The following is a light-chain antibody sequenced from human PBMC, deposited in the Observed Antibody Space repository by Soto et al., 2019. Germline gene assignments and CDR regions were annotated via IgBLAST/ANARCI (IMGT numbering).Light chain of an antibody. CDR1: QSLRSN. CDR2: AAS. CDR3: QQYNNWWT. J-gene: IGKJ1*01. V-gene: IGKV3-15*01. Sequence: IVMTQSPATLSVSPGERATLSCRASQSLRSNLAWYQQKPGQAPRLLIYAASTRATGIPARFSGSGSGTEFTLTNSSLQSEDFAVYYCQQYNNWWTFGQGTKVEIK.